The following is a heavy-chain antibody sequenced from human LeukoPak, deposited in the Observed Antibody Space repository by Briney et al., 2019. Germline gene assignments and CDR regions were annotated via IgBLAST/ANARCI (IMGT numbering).Heavy chain of an antibody. CDR1: GSTFSSYG. V-gene: IGHV3-30*18. Sequence: PGGSLRLSCAASGSTFSSYGMHWARQAPGKGLEWVAVISYDGSNKYYADSVKGRFTISRDNSKNTLYLQMNSLRAEDTAVYYCAKESLGYWGQGTLVTVSS. J-gene: IGHJ4*02. CDR2: ISYDGSNK. CDR3: AKESLGY.